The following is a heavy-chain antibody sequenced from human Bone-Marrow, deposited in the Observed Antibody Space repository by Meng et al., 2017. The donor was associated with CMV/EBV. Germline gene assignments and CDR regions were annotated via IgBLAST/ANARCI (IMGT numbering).Heavy chain of an antibody. CDR1: GFIFSDYY. V-gene: IGHV3-11*01. J-gene: IGHJ5*02. CDR3: ARGGPTDIPIWKGWFDP. CDR2: IRNSGSAI. Sequence: GGSLRLSCAASGFIFSDYYMSWIRQAPGKGLEWISYIRNSGSAIYYADSVKGRFTISRDSAKNSLHLHMNSLRAEDTAVYYCARGGPTDIPIWKGWFDPWGQGTLVTVYS. D-gene: IGHD5-18*01.